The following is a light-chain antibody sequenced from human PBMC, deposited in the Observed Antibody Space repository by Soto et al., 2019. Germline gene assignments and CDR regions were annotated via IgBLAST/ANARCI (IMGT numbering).Light chain of an antibody. CDR2: DDN. CDR1: SSDVGSYNL. J-gene: IGLJ1*01. Sequence: QSALTQPASVSGSPGQSITISCTGTSSDVGSYNLVSWYQQHPGKAPKLMIYDDNKRPSGVPNRFSGSKSGTSASLAISGLQSEDEADYYCAAWDDSLNGFYVFGTGTKVTVL. CDR3: AAWDDSLNGFYV. V-gene: IGLV2-14*02.